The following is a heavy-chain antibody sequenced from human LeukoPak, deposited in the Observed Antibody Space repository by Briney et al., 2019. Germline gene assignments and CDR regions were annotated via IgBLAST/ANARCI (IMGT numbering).Heavy chain of an antibody. Sequence: SETLSLTCTVSGGSISSYYWSWIRQPPGKGLEWIGYIYYSGSTNYNPSLKSRVTISVDTSKNQFSLKLSPVTAADTAVYYCARQGRDDSSGYYYGPALYWYFDLWGRGTLVTVSS. CDR3: ARQGRDDSSGYYYGPALYWYFDL. CDR1: GGSISSYY. V-gene: IGHV4-59*08. D-gene: IGHD3-22*01. CDR2: IYYSGST. J-gene: IGHJ2*01.